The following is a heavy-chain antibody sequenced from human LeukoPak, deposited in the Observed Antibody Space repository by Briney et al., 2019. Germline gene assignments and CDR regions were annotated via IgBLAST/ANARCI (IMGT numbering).Heavy chain of an antibody. Sequence: GGSLRLSCAASGFTFSSYGMHWVRQAPGKGLEWVAVIWYDGSNKYYADSVKGRFTISRDNSKNTLYLQMNSLRAEDAAVYYCARDSFDSYYGMDVWGQGTTVTVSS. D-gene: IGHD3-3*01. CDR2: IWYDGSNK. CDR3: ARDSFDSYYGMDV. CDR1: GFTFSSYG. V-gene: IGHV3-33*01. J-gene: IGHJ6*02.